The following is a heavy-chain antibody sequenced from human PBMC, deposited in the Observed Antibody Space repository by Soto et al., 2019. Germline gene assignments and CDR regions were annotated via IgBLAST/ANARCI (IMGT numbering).Heavy chain of an antibody. CDR1: GFTVSSNY. D-gene: IGHD5-12*01. Sequence: VQLVESGGGLIQPGGSLRLSCAASGFTVSSNYMSWVRQAPGKGLEWVSVIYSGGSTYYADSVKGRFTISRDNSKNTLYLQMNSLRAEDTAVYYCARDERDGYNWGYFDYWGQGTLVTVSS. J-gene: IGHJ4*02. CDR2: IYSGGST. V-gene: IGHV3-53*01. CDR3: ARDERDGYNWGYFDY.